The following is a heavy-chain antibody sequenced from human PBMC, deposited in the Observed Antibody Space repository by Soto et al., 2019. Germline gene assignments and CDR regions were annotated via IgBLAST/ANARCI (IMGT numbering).Heavy chain of an antibody. V-gene: IGHV3-21*01. CDR3: ARVVDYYDPYYHYGMDV. D-gene: IGHD3-22*01. J-gene: IGHJ6*02. CDR1: GFTFSTYS. CDR2: ISSSSSYI. Sequence: EVQLVESGGGLVKPGGSLRLSCAASGFTFSTYSMNWVRQAPGKGLEWVSSISSSSSYIYYADSVKGRFTISRDNAKNSLYLQMNSLRAEDTAVYYCARVVDYYDPYYHYGMDVWGQGTTVTVS.